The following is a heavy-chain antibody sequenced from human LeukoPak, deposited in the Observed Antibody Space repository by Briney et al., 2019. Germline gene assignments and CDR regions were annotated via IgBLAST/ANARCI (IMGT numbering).Heavy chain of an antibody. CDR1: GYTLSIFG. D-gene: IGHD6-19*01. Sequence: ASVKLSLIASGYTLSIFGINWVRQAPGQGLEWMGWISAYNGNTNYAQKVQGRVTMTTDTSTSTAYMELRSLRSDDTAVYYCARAGGWAREGLKAHAFYTWGHGKTVSVSS. CDR3: ARAGGWAREGLKAHAFYT. V-gene: IGHV1-18*01. J-gene: IGHJ3*02. CDR2: ISAYNGNT.